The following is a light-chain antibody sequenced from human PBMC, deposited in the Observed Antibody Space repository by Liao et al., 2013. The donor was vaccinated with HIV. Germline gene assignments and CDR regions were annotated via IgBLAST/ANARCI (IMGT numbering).Light chain of an antibody. CDR1: NLGDKH. CDR2: QDR. Sequence: SYELTQPPSVSVSPGQTASIFCSGDNLGDKHASWYQQKPGQSPVLVIYQDRKRPSGIPERFSGSNSGNTAALTISGTQAVDEADYYCQAWDSSTYVVFGGGTKLTVL. V-gene: IGLV3-1*01. J-gene: IGLJ2*01. CDR3: QAWDSSTYVV.